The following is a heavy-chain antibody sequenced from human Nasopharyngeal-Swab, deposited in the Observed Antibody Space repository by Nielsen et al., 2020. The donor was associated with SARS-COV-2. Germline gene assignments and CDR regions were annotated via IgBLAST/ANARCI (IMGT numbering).Heavy chain of an antibody. V-gene: IGHV4-61*08. CDR2: IYYSGST. J-gene: IGHJ4*02. Sequence: SQTLSLTCTVSGGSISSGDYYWSWIRQPPGKGLEWIGYIYYSGSTNYNPSLKSRVTISVDTSKNQFSLKLSSVTAADTAVYYCASYSRLLGLFDYWGQGTLVTVSS. CDR3: ASYSRLLGLFDY. CDR1: GGSISSGDYY. D-gene: IGHD2-15*01.